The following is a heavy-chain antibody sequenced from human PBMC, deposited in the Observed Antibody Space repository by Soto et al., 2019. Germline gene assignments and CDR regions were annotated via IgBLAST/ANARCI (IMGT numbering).Heavy chain of an antibody. J-gene: IGHJ5*02. D-gene: IGHD3-22*01. CDR1: GFTFSSFW. V-gene: IGHV3-7*04. CDR3: ARDGPPLYDSGRFYPTDTNWFDP. Sequence: EVQLVESGGGLVQPGGSLRLSCAASGFTFSSFWMAWVRQAPGKGLEWVANIKRDGSENYYVDSVKGRFTISRDNARNSLYLQMNSLRAEDTAVYYCARDGPPLYDSGRFYPTDTNWFDPWGQGTLVTVSS. CDR2: IKRDGSEN.